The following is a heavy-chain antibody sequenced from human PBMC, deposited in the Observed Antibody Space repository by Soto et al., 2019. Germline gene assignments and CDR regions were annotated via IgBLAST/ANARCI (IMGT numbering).Heavy chain of an antibody. Sequence: GGSLRLSCAASGFTFSSYEMNWVRQAPGKGLEWVSYISSSGSTIYYADAVKGRFTISRDNAKNSLYLQMNSLRAEDTAVYYCAKNTVTYDFDYWGQGTLVTVSS. CDR3: AKNTVTYDFDY. J-gene: IGHJ4*02. CDR1: GFTFSSYE. D-gene: IGHD4-17*01. CDR2: ISSSGSTI. V-gene: IGHV3-48*03.